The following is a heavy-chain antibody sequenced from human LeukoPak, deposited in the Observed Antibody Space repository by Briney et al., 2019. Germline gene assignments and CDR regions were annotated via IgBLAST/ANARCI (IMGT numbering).Heavy chain of an antibody. CDR1: GFTFSSYA. V-gene: IGHV3-23*01. D-gene: IGHD1-26*01. Sequence: GGSLRLSCAASGFTFSSYAMSWVRQAPGKGLEWVSAISGSGVTTYFADSVKGRFTISRDNSKNTLYLQMNSLRVEDTAVYYCAKDRIVGATTSYDYFDYWGQGTLVTVSS. CDR3: AKDRIVGATTSYDYFDY. CDR2: ISGSGVTT. J-gene: IGHJ4*02.